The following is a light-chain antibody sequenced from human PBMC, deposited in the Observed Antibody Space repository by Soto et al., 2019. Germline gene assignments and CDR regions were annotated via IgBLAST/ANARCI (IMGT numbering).Light chain of an antibody. CDR2: DAS. V-gene: IGKV1-5*01. CDR3: QHYNSYSEA. CDR1: QSISSW. J-gene: IGKJ1*01. Sequence: DIHMTPSPSSLSASVGDRVTITCRASQSISSWLAWYQQKPGKAPKLLIYDASSLESGVPSRFSGSGSGTEFTLTISSLQPDDFATYYCQHYNSYSEAFGQGTKVDI.